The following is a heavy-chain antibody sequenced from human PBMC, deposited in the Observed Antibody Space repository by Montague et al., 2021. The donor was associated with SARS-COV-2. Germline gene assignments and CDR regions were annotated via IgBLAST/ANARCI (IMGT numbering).Heavy chain of an antibody. CDR3: ARRHIVASNRAFDY. CDR2: IYHSGTT. CDR1: GDSITNNYY. D-gene: IGHD2-21*01. V-gene: IGHV4-38-2*02. J-gene: IGHJ4*02. Sequence: SETLSLTCTVSGDSITNNYYWGWIRQPPGKGLEWIGTIYHSGTTYYNPSLKRRVTISIDTSNNQFSLKLTSVTAADTAVYYCARRHIVASNRAFDYWGQGALVTVSP.